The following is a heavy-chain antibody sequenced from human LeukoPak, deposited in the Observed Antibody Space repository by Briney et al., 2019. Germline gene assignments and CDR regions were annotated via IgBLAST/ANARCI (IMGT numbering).Heavy chain of an antibody. V-gene: IGHV3-30-3*01. CDR2: ISYDGSNK. D-gene: IGHD3-3*01. CDR1: GFTFSSYA. Sequence: PGRSLRLSCAASGFTFSSYAIHWVRQAPGKGLEWVAVISYDGSNKYYADSVKGRFTISRDNSKNTLYLQMNSLRAEDTAVYYCAKGAYYDPDYGMDVWGQETTVSVSS. CDR3: AKGAYYDPDYGMDV. J-gene: IGHJ6*01.